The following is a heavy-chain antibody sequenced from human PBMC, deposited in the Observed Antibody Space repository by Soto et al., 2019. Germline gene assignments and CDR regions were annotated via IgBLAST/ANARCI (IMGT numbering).Heavy chain of an antibody. V-gene: IGHV4-59*01. Sequence: PSETLSPTCTVSGGSISGSYWSWIRQPPGKGLEWIGYIYYSGSTNYNPSLKSRVTISVDTSKNQFSLKLSSVTAADTAVYYCARDSRSTVTMFDYWGQGTLVTVSS. D-gene: IGHD4-17*01. CDR2: IYYSGST. CDR3: ARDSRSTVTMFDY. J-gene: IGHJ4*02. CDR1: GGSISGSY.